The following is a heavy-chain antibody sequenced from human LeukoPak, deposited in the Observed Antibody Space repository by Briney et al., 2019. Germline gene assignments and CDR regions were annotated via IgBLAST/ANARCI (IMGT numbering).Heavy chain of an antibody. D-gene: IGHD1-26*01. V-gene: IGHV4-30-2*01. J-gene: IGHJ4*02. CDR3: ARGPRSYMVDY. CDR1: GGSISSGGYS. Sequence: SQTLSLTCAVSGGSISSGGYSWSWIRRPPGKGLEWIGYIYHSGSTYYNPSLKSRVTISVDRSKNQFSLKLSSVTAADTAVYYCARGPRSYMVDYWGQGTLVTVSS. CDR2: IYHSGST.